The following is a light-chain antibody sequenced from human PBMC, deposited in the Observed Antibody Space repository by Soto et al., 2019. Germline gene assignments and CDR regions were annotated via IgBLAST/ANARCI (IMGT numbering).Light chain of an antibody. J-gene: IGKJ1*01. CDR1: QSISTY. V-gene: IGKV1-39*01. CDR3: QQWYSSPRT. Sequence: DIPMTQSPSTLSASVGDRVTITCRASQSISTYLNWYQQKVGRAPTLLIYAASSLQSGVPSRFSGGGSGTEFTLTISMLQPEDFAMYYCQQWYSSPRTFGQGNKVEIK. CDR2: AAS.